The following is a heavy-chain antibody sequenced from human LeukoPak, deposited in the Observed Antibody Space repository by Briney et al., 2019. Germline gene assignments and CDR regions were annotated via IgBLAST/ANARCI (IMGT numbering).Heavy chain of an antibody. D-gene: IGHD2-15*01. Sequence: GGSLRLSCAASGFTFSSYAMSWVRQAPGKGLEWVSAISGSGGSTYYADSVKGRFTISRDNSKNTLYLQMNSLRAEDTAVYYCAKLKVPRVVAAYFDYWGQGTLVTVSS. CDR3: AKLKVPRVVAAYFDY. CDR1: GFTFSSYA. CDR2: ISGSGGST. V-gene: IGHV3-23*01. J-gene: IGHJ4*02.